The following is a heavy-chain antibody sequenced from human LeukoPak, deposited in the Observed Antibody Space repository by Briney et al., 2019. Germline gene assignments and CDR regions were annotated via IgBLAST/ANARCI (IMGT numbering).Heavy chain of an antibody. CDR1: GFTFSSYS. J-gene: IGHJ3*02. D-gene: IGHD4-23*01. Sequence: PGGSLRLSCAASGFTFSSYSMNWVRQAPGKGLEWVSSISSSSSYIYYADSVKGRFTISRDNAKNSLYMQMESLRDEDTAIYYCARDTLEYSNSPDALDIWGQGTMVTVSS. V-gene: IGHV3-21*01. CDR3: ARDTLEYSNSPDALDI. CDR2: ISSSSSYI.